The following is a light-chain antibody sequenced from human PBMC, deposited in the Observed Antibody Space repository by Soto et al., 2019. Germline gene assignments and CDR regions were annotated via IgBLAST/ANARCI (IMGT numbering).Light chain of an antibody. CDR3: YSYDSSLIGYV. V-gene: IGLV1-40*01. CDR1: SSNIGAGYD. J-gene: IGLJ1*01. CDR2: GNS. Sequence: QSVLTQPPSVSGAPGQRVTISCTGSSSNIGAGYDVHWYQQLPGTVPKLLIYGNSNRPSGVPDRFSGSKSGTSASLAITGLQAEDEADYYCYSYDSSLIGYVFGTGTKLTVL.